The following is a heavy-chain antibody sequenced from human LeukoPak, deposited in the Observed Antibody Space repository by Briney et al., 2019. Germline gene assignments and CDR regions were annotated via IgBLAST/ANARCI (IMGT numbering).Heavy chain of an antibody. CDR2: IYNSGST. Sequence: PSQTLSLTCTVSGGSISSGGYYWSWIRQHPGKGLEWIGYIYNSGSTYYNPSPKSRVTISVDTSKNQFSLKLSSVTAADTAVYYCARVRRNSSSWYRGGGYYFDYWGQGTLVTVSS. J-gene: IGHJ4*02. D-gene: IGHD6-13*01. CDR1: GGSISSGGYY. V-gene: IGHV4-31*03. CDR3: ARVRRNSSSWYRGGGYYFDY.